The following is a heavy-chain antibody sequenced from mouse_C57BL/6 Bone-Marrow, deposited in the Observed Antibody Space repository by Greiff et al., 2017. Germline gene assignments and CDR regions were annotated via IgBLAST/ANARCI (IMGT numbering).Heavy chain of an antibody. J-gene: IGHJ4*01. D-gene: IGHD2-1*01. Sequence: QVQLQQPGAELVMPGASVKLSCKASGYTFTSYWMHWVKQRPGQGLAWIGAIDPSDSYTNYNQKFKGKSTLTVDKSSRPAYMQLSSLTSEDSAVYYGASLLLWNDDYAIAYWGQGTSVTVSS. V-gene: IGHV1-69*01. CDR3: ASLLLWNDDYAIAY. CDR1: GYTFTSYW. CDR2: IDPSDSYT.